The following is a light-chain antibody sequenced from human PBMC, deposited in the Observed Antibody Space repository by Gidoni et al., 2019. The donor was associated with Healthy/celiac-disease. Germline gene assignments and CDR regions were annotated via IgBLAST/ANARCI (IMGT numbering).Light chain of an antibody. Sequence: DIQMTQSPSSLSASVGDRVTITCRASQSISSYLNWYQQKPGKAPKLLIYAASSLQSGVPSRFSGSGSGTDFTLTISSLQPEDFATYYCQQSYRLGQGTKVEIK. V-gene: IGKV1-39*01. CDR3: QQSYR. J-gene: IGKJ1*01. CDR1: QSISSY. CDR2: AAS.